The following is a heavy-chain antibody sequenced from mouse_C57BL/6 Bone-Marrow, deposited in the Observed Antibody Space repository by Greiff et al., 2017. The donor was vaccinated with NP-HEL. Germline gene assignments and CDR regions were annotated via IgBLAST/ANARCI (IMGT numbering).Heavy chain of an antibody. Sequence: EVQLQQSGAELVKPGASVKLSCTASGFNIKDYYMHWVKQRTEQGLEWIGRIDPEDGETKYVPKFQGKATITADTSSNTAYLQLSSLTSEDTAVYYCARGVYDYWFAYWGQGTLVTVSA. D-gene: IGHD2-4*01. J-gene: IGHJ3*01. CDR3: ARGVYDYWFAY. V-gene: IGHV14-2*01. CDR2: IDPEDGET. CDR1: GFNIKDYY.